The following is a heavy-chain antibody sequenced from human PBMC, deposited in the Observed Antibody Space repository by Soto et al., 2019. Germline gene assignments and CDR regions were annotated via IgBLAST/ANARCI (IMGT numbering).Heavy chain of an antibody. CDR2: ISGSGGST. CDR1: GFTFSIYA. CDR3: ARRTVGWYFDL. Sequence: EVQLLESGGGLVQPGGSLRLSCAASGFTFSIYAMNWVRQAPGKGLEWVSVISGSGGSTYYGDSVKGRFTISRDNSKNTMYLQMNSLRAEDTAVYYCARRTVGWYFDLWGRGTLVTVSS. V-gene: IGHV3-23*01. D-gene: IGHD4-17*01. J-gene: IGHJ2*01.